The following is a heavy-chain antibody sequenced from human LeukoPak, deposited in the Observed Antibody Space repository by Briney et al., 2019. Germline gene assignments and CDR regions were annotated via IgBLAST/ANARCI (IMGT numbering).Heavy chain of an antibody. D-gene: IGHD6-6*01. V-gene: IGHV4-61*02. J-gene: IGHJ3*02. Sequence: SQTLSLTCTISGGSVSSGSYYWNWIRQPAGKGLEWIGRIYSRGSTNYNPSLKSRATISGDTSKNQFSLKLSSVTAADTAVYYCARDNNSSSAFDIWGQGTMVTVSS. CDR2: IYSRGST. CDR1: GGSVSSGSYY. CDR3: ARDNNSSSAFDI.